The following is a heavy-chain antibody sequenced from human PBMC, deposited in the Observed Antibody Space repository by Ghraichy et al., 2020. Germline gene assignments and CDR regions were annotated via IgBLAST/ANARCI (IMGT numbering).Heavy chain of an antibody. CDR1: GFTFSGFN. D-gene: IGHD4-17*01. Sequence: GESLNISCVVSGFTFSGFNMNWVRQAPGKGLEWISSMNSGSTSFYYADSVKGRFTISRDNAKNSLFLQMNSLRAEDTAVYYCARDYGDYRLDYWGQGTLVTVSS. V-gene: IGHV3-21*01. CDR3: ARDYGDYRLDY. J-gene: IGHJ4*02. CDR2: MNSGSTSF.